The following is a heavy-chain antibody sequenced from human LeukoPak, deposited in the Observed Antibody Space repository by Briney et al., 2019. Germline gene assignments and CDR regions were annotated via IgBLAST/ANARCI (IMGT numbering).Heavy chain of an antibody. Sequence: GGSLRLSCEASGFTFSDYYMTWMRQAPGKGLEWVSYISGSGIDILYADSVKGRFTMSRDNAKNSLYLQMNSLRTEDTAVYYCTRDPRVLDYWGQGTLVTVSS. D-gene: IGHD3-10*01. V-gene: IGHV3-11*04. CDR2: ISGSGIDI. CDR3: TRDPRVLDY. CDR1: GFTFSDYY. J-gene: IGHJ4*02.